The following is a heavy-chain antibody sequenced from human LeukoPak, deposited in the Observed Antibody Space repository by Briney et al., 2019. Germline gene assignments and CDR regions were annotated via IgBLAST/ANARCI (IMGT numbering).Heavy chain of an antibody. J-gene: IGHJ6*03. V-gene: IGHV3-73*01. Sequence: HPGGSLRLSCAASGFTFSSYAMHWVRQASGKGLEWVGRIRSKANSYATAYAASVKGRFTISRDDSKNTAYLQMNSLKTEDTAVYYCTRGSDGYNFHYYYYYMDVWGKGTTVTISS. CDR3: TRGSDGYNFHYYYYYMDV. CDR1: GFTFSSYA. D-gene: IGHD5-24*01. CDR2: IRSKANSYAT.